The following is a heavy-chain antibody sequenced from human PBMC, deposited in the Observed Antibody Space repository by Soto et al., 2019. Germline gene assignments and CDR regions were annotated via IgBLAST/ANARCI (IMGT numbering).Heavy chain of an antibody. CDR3: AKVYGYYDSSGAKPYYYYYGMDV. CDR2: ISYDGSNK. Sequence: PGGSLRLSCAASGFTFSTYAMHWVRQAPGKGLEWVAVISYDGSNKYYADSVKGRFTISRDNSKNTLYLQMNSLRAEDTAVYYCAKVYGYYDSSGAKPYYYYYGMDVWGQGTTVTVSS. CDR1: GFTFSTYA. D-gene: IGHD3-22*01. J-gene: IGHJ6*02. V-gene: IGHV3-30*04.